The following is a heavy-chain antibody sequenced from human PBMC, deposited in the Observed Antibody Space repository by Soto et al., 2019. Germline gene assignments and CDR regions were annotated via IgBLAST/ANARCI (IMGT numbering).Heavy chain of an antibody. V-gene: IGHV3-23*01. J-gene: IGHJ4*02. CDR2: ISGSGGST. D-gene: IGHD1-26*01. CDR3: AKDRSGSYSFDY. Sequence: GGSLRLSCATSGFTFSSYAMSWVRQAPGKGLEWVSAISGSGGSTYYADSVKGRFTISRDNSKNTLYLQMNSLRAEDTAVYYCAKDRSGSYSFDYWGQGTLVTVSS. CDR1: GFTFSSYA.